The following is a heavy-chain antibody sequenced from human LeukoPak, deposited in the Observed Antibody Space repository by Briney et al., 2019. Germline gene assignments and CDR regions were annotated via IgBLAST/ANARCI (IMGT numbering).Heavy chain of an antibody. J-gene: IGHJ2*01. CDR2: ISYDGSNK. CDR3: AKDQAVAQAVDWYFDL. D-gene: IGHD6-19*01. CDR1: GFTFSSYA. Sequence: PGRSLRLSCAASGFTFSSYAMHWVRQAPGKGLEWVAVISYDGSNKYYADSVKGRFTISRDNSKNTLYLQMNSLRAEDTAVYYCAKDQAVAQAVDWYFDLWGRGTLVTVSS. V-gene: IGHV3-30-3*01.